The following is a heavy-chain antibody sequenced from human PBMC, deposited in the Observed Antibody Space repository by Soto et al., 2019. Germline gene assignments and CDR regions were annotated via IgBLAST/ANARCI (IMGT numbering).Heavy chain of an antibody. J-gene: IGHJ5*02. V-gene: IGHV3-7*01. CDR3: AREGTYSSVGWFDP. CDR2: IKQDGSEK. Sequence: EVQLVESGGGLVQPGGSLRLSCAASGFTFSSYWMSWVRQAPGKGLEWVANIKQDGSEKYYVDSVKGRFTISRDNAKNSLYLQMNSLRAEDTAVYYCAREGTYSSVGWFDPWGQGTLVTVSS. D-gene: IGHD6-25*01. CDR1: GFTFSSYW.